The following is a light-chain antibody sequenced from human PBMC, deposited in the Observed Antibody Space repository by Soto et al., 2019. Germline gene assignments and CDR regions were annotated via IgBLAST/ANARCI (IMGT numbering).Light chain of an antibody. Sequence: QSALTQPASVSGSPGKTVTISCTGTSSDVGAYKSVSWYQQHPGKAPKLQIYEVSTRPSGVSNPFYSSKSPNTASMTSSGIQVDEDANYSSNSDGGYVIQFVLATAPKVT. V-gene: IGLV2-14*01. CDR1: SSDVGAYKS. CDR3: NSDGGYVIQFV. CDR2: EVS. J-gene: IGLJ1*01.